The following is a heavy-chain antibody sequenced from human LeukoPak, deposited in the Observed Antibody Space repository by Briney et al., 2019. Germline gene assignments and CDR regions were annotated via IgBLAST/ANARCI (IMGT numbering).Heavy chain of an antibody. D-gene: IGHD1-26*01. CDR1: GGSINSYY. CDR2: ISSSGTT. Sequence: SETLSLTCTVSGGSINSYYWIWIRQPPGKSLEWIGHISSSGTTNYNYSLKSRVSMSIDNSKNQLSLKLTSVTAADTAIYYCARESGAFCPFGYWGQGTLVTVSS. J-gene: IGHJ4*02. CDR3: ARESGAFCPFGY. V-gene: IGHV4-59*12.